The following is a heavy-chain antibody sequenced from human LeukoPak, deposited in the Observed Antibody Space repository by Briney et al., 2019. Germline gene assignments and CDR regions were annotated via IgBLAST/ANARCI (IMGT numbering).Heavy chain of an antibody. Sequence: GASVTVSCKASGYTFTGYYMHWVRQAPGQGLEWMGWINPNSGGTNYAQKFQGRVTMTRDTSISTAYMELSRLRSDDTAVYYCARTWKSNYYDSSGIDYWGQGTLVTVSS. J-gene: IGHJ4*02. CDR1: GYTFTGYY. D-gene: IGHD3-22*01. V-gene: IGHV1-2*02. CDR3: ARTWKSNYYDSSGIDY. CDR2: INPNSGGT.